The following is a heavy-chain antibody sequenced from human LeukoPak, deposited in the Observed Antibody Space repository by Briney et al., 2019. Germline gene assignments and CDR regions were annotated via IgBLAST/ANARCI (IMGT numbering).Heavy chain of an antibody. CDR3: ARDEMRYSYGQYYFDY. V-gene: IGHV3-30*04. D-gene: IGHD5-18*01. CDR1: GFTFSSYA. J-gene: IGHJ4*02. Sequence: GGSLRLSCAASGFTFSSYAMHWVRQAPGKGLEWVAVISYDGSNKYYADSVKGRFTISRDNSKNTLYLQMNSLRAEDTAVYYCARDEMRYSYGQYYFDYWGQGTLVTVSS. CDR2: ISYDGSNK.